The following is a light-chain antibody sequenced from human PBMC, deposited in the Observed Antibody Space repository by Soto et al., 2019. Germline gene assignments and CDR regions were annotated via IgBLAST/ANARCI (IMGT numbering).Light chain of an antibody. CDR1: QSVSSN. V-gene: IGKV3-15*01. J-gene: IGKJ4*01. CDR3: QQYNNWLT. CDR2: GAS. Sequence: EIVMTQSPATLSVSPGERATLSCRASQSVSSNLAWYQQKPAQAPRLLIYGASTRATGIPARFSGSGSGTEFTLTISSLQYEDFAVYYCQQYNNWLTFGGGTKVEIK.